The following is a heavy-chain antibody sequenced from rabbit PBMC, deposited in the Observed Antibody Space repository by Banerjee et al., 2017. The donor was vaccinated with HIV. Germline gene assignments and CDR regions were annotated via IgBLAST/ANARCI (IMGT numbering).Heavy chain of an antibody. V-gene: IGHV1S43*01. Sequence: QSLEESGGDLVKPGASLTLTCTASGLDFSSYYYMCWVRQAPGKGLELIACIYTGSGNTYYASWVNGRFTISRSTSLNTVDLQMTSLTAADTATYFCARSNTYYGMDLWGPGTLVTVS. CDR3: ARSNTYYGMDL. CDR2: IYTGSGNT. J-gene: IGHJ6*01. CDR1: GLDFSSYYY.